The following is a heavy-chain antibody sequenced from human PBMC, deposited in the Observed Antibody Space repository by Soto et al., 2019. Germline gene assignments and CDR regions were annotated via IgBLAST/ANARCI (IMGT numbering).Heavy chain of an antibody. CDR1: GGSVSSGSYY. V-gene: IGHV4-61*01. J-gene: IGHJ6*02. CDR3: ASAVVLGYYYGMDV. CDR2: IYYSGST. D-gene: IGHD2-2*01. Sequence: SETLSLTCTVSGGSVSSGSYYWSWIRQPPGKGLEWIGYIYYSGSTNYNPSLKSRVTISVDTSKNQFSLKLSSVTAADTAVYYCASAVVLGYYYGMDVWGQGTTVTAP.